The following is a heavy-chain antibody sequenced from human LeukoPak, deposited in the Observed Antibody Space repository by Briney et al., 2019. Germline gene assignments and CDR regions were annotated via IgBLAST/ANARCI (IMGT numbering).Heavy chain of an antibody. CDR2: MNPNSGNT. Sequence: ASVTVSCKASGYTFTSYDINWVRQATGQGLEWMGWMNPNSGNTGYAQKFQGRVTMTRNTSISTAYMELSSLRSEDTAVYYCARDTAMAYYYYYGMDVWGQGTTVTVSS. CDR3: ARDTAMAYYYYYGMDV. D-gene: IGHD5-18*01. V-gene: IGHV1-8*01. J-gene: IGHJ6*02. CDR1: GYTFTSYD.